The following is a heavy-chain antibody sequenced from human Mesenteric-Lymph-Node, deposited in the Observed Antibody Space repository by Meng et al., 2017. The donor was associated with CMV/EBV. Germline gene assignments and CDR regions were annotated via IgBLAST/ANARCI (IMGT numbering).Heavy chain of an antibody. Sequence: LSAGPIRCCAFFWTWIRQPPREGLQWIGYIYYSGTTYYNPSLKSRLTISVDTSKNQFSLRLSSLTAADTAVYCCARCLTTAGSFDPWGLGTLVTVSS. CDR3: ARCLTTAGSFDP. J-gene: IGHJ5*02. D-gene: IGHD4/OR15-4a*01. CDR1: AGPIRCCAFF. CDR2: IYYSGTT. V-gene: IGHV4-30-4*08.